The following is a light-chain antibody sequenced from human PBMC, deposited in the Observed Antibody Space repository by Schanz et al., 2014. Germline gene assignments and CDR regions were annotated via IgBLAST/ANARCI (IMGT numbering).Light chain of an antibody. CDR1: SSDVGGYNY. CDR2: DVT. J-gene: IGLJ3*02. CDR3: CSYAGSYTLWV. V-gene: IGLV2-11*01. Sequence: QSALTQPRSVSGSPGQSVTISCNGTSSDVGGYNYVSWYQQHPGRAPKVMIYDVTKRPSGVPDRFSGSKSGNTASLTISGLQAEDEADYYCCSYAGSYTLWVFGGGTKLTVL.